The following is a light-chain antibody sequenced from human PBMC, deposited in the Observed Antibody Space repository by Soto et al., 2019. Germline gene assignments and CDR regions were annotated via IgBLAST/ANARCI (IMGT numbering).Light chain of an antibody. V-gene: IGLV1-47*01. CDR2: RNN. J-gene: IGLJ2*01. Sequence: QSVLTQATSASGAPGQTVTISCSGSSPNLGSNYVYWYQQFPGAAPKLLILRNNQRPSGVPDRFSASKSGTSASLAISGLRSEDEADYHCAAWDDSLKSVVFGGGTKVTVL. CDR3: AAWDDSLKSVV. CDR1: SPNLGSNY.